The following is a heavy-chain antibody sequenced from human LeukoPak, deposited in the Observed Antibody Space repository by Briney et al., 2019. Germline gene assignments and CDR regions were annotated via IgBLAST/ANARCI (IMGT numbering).Heavy chain of an antibody. D-gene: IGHD6-13*01. CDR1: GFTFSSYA. V-gene: IGHV3-21*01. CDR3: AASGYSSSWYNPF. CDR2: ISSSSSYI. Sequence: PGGSLRLSCAASGFTFSSYAMSWVRQAPGKGLEWVSSISSSSSYIYYADSVKGRFTISRDNAKNSLYLQMNSLRAEDTAVYYCAASGYSSSWYNPFWGQGTLVTISS. J-gene: IGHJ4*02.